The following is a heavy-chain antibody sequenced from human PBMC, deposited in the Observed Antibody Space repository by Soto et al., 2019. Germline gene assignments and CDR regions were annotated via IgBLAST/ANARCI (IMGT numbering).Heavy chain of an antibody. Sequence: GSLRLSCATSGFTFDDYTMHWVRQAPGKGLEWVSLISWDGGSTYYADSVKGRFTISRDNSKNSLYLQMNSLRTEDTALYYCAKGSTGRDGYNPFDYWGQGTLVTVSS. V-gene: IGHV3-43*01. CDR1: GFTFDDYT. CDR3: AKGSTGRDGYNPFDY. CDR2: ISWDGGST. J-gene: IGHJ4*02. D-gene: IGHD5-12*01.